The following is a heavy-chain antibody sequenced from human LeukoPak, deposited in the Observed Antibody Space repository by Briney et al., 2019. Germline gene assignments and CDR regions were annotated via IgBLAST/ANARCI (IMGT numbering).Heavy chain of an antibody. CDR1: GFTFSSYG. CDR2: ISYDGSNK. Sequence: GGSLRLSCAASGFTFSSYGMHWVRQAPGKGLEWVAVISYDGSNKYYADSVKGRFTISRDNSKNTLYLQMNSLRAEDTAVYYCARVARNTAMVNFDYWGQGTLVTVSS. CDR3: ARVARNTAMVNFDY. D-gene: IGHD5-18*01. J-gene: IGHJ4*02. V-gene: IGHV3-30*03.